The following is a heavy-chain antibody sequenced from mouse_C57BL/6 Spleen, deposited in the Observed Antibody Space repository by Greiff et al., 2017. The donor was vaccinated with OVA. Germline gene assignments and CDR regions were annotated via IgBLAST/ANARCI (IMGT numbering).Heavy chain of an antibody. Sequence: EVQLQQSGPELVKPGASVKISCKASGYTFTDYYMNWVKQSHGKSLEWIGDINPNNGGTSYNQKFKGKATLTVDKSSSTAYMELRSLTSEDSAVYYCARVGSLAWFAYWGQGTLVTVSA. CDR1: GYTFTDYY. CDR2: INPNNGGT. J-gene: IGHJ3*01. D-gene: IGHD1-1*01. CDR3: ARVGSLAWFAY. V-gene: IGHV1-26*01.